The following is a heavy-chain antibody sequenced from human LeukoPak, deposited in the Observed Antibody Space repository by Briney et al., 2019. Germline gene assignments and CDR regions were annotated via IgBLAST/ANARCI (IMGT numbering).Heavy chain of an antibody. J-gene: IGHJ4*02. D-gene: IGHD2-2*01. Sequence: GGSLRLSCAASGFTFSSYAMHWARQAPGKGLEWVAFIRFDGSNKYYADSVKGRFTISRDNSKNTVYLQMNSLRPEDTAVYYCAKGIAVVPAVADYWGQGTLVTVSS. CDR2: IRFDGSNK. V-gene: IGHV3-30*02. CDR1: GFTFSSYA. CDR3: AKGIAVVPAVADY.